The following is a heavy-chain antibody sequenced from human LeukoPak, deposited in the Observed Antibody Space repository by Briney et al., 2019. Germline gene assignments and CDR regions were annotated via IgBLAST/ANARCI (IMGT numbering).Heavy chain of an antibody. D-gene: IGHD6-13*01. CDR1: GFTFSSYS. CDR2: ISSSSSTI. CDR3: ARADSSSWSYYYYYYMDV. Sequence: PGGSPRLSCAASGFTFSSYSMNWVRQAPGKGLEWVSYISSSSSTIYYADSVKGRFTISRDNAKNSLYLQMNSLRAEDTAVYYCARADSSSWSYYYYYYMDVWGKGTTVTVSS. J-gene: IGHJ6*03. V-gene: IGHV3-48*01.